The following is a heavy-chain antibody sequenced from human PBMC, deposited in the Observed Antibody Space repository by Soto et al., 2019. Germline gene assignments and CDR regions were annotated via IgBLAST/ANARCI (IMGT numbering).Heavy chain of an antibody. D-gene: IGHD5-18*01. CDR2: IYYSGST. CDR1: GGSVSSGSYY. V-gene: IGHV4-61*01. J-gene: IGHJ4*02. Sequence: SETLSLTCTVSGGSVSSGSYYWSWIRQPPGKGLEWIGYIYYSGSTNYNPSLKSRVTISVDTSKNQFSLKLSSVTATDTAVYYCARDPGYSYGVDWGQGTLVTVSS. CDR3: ARDPGYSYGVD.